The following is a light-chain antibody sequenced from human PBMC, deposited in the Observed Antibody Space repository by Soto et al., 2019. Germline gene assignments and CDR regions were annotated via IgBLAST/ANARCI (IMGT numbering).Light chain of an antibody. V-gene: IGKV3-20*01. CDR1: QSVSSNF. CDR2: GAS. Sequence: EIVLVQSPGTLSLSPGERATLSCRASQSVSSNFLAWYQKKPGQAPRLLIYGASSRATGIPDRFSGSGSGTDFILTISRLEPEDFAVYYCQQYGTSPPTFGQGTRLDIK. J-gene: IGKJ5*01. CDR3: QQYGTSPPT.